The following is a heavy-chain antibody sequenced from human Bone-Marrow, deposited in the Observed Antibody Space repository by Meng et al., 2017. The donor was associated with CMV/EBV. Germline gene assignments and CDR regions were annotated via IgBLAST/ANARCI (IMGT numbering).Heavy chain of an antibody. V-gene: IGHV4-61*01. CDR1: GGSVSSGSYY. CDR2: IYHSGST. J-gene: IGHJ6*01. CDR3: ASEAKAGYYYYALDV. Sequence: SETLSLTCSVSGGSVSSGSYYWSWIRQPPGKGLEWIGYIYHSGSTTNNPSLKSRVTISVDTSKNQFSLKLSSVTAADTAVYYCASEAKAGYYYYALDVWGQGTTVTVSS.